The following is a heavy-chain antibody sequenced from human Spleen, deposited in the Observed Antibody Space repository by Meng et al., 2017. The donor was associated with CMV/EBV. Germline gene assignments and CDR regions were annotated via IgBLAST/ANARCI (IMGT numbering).Heavy chain of an antibody. Sequence: SETLSLTCTVSGYSISSGYYWGWIRQPPGKGLEWIGSIYHSGSTYYNPSLKSRVTISVDTSKSQFSLKLSSVTAADTAMYYCASRMDIAVAHDAFDIWGQGTMVTVSS. CDR3: ASRMDIAVAHDAFDI. D-gene: IGHD6-19*01. CDR1: GYSISSGYY. J-gene: IGHJ3*02. CDR2: IYHSGST. V-gene: IGHV4-38-2*02.